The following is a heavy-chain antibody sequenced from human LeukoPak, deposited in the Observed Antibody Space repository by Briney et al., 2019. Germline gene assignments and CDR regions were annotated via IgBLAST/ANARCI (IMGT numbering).Heavy chain of an antibody. CDR2: ISYSGST. D-gene: IGHD5-12*01. V-gene: IGHV4-61*01. Sequence: SETLSLTCTVSGGSISSSSYYWSWIRQPPGKGLEWIGYISYSGSTNYNPSLNSRITISVDTSKNQFSLKLSSVTAADTAVYYCARGGSGYDSFDYWGQGTLVTVSS. J-gene: IGHJ4*02. CDR3: ARGGSGYDSFDY. CDR1: GGSISSSSYY.